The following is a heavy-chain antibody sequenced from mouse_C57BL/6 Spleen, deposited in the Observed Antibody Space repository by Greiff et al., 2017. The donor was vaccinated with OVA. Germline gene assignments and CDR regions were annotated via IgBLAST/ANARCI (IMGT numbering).Heavy chain of an antibody. CDR1: GYTFTSYW. Sequence: VQLQQPGTELVKPGASVKLSCKASGYTFTSYWMHWVKQRPGQGLEWIGNINPSNGGTNYNEKLKSKATLTVDKSSSTAYMQLSSLTSEDSAVYYCARGGFYYSAMDYWGQGTSVTVSS. J-gene: IGHJ4*01. D-gene: IGHD2-12*01. V-gene: IGHV1-53*01. CDR2: INPSNGGT. CDR3: ARGGFYYSAMDY.